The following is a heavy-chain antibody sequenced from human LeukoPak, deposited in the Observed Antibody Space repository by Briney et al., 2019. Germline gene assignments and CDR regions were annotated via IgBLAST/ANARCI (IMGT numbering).Heavy chain of an antibody. CDR2: IYYSGST. D-gene: IGHD6-13*01. Sequence: NPSETLSLTCTVSGDSISSYYWSWIRQPPGKGLEWIGYIYYSGSTNYNPSLKSRVTISVDTSKNQFSLRLSSVTAADTAVYYGAGGGLRGIAAAGYWGQGTLVTVSS. V-gene: IGHV4-59*01. CDR1: GDSISSYY. CDR3: AGGGLRGIAAAGY. J-gene: IGHJ4*02.